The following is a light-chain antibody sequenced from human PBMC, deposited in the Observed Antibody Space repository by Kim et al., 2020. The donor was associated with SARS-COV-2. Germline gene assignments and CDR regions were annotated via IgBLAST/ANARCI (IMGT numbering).Light chain of an antibody. CDR1: SSYVSGYNY. J-gene: IGLJ2*01. V-gene: IGLV2-14*03. CDR2: DVS. CDR3: SSCTSSSIV. Sequence: PGPSITISCTGTSSYVSGYNYVSWYQQHPGKAPELMIYDVSNRPSGVSNRFSGSKSGNTASLTISGLQAEDEADYYCSSCTSSSIVFGGGTQLTVL.